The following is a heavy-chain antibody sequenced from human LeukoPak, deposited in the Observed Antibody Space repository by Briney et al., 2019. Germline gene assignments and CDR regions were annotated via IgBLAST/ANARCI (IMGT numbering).Heavy chain of an antibody. J-gene: IGHJ4*02. CDR1: GYTFTGYY. CDR3: ARGYSSGISQN. Sequence: ASVKVSCKASGYTFTGYYMHWVRQAPGQGLEWMGRINPNSGGTNYAQEFQGRVTMTRDTSISTAYMELSRLRSDDTAVYYCARGYSSGISQNWGQGTLVTVSS. D-gene: IGHD6-19*01. V-gene: IGHV1-2*06. CDR2: INPNSGGT.